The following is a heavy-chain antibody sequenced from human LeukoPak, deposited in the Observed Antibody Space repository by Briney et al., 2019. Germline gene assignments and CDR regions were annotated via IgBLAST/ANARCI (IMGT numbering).Heavy chain of an antibody. CDR1: GGSISSYY. CDR3: ARRRGYSYGNYYFDY. D-gene: IGHD5-18*01. J-gene: IGHJ4*02. Sequence: SETLSLTCTVAGGSISSYYWSWIRQPPGKGLEWIGYIYYSGSTNYNPSLKSRVTISVDTSKNQFSLKLTSVTAADTAVYYCARRRGYSYGNYYFDYWGQGTLVTVSS. V-gene: IGHV4-59*08. CDR2: IYYSGST.